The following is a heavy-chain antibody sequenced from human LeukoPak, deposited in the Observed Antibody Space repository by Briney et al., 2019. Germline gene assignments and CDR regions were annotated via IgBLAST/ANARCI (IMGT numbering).Heavy chain of an antibody. CDR3: AKDRRPKRGYCSGGSCYVPDYFDY. J-gene: IGHJ4*02. V-gene: IGHV3-23*01. D-gene: IGHD2-15*01. CDR1: GFTFSSYA. CDR2: ISGSGDST. Sequence: GGSLRLSCAASGFTFSSYAMSWVRQAPGKGLEWVSAISGSGDSTYYADSVKGRFTISRDNFKNTLYLQLNSLRAEDTAVYYCAKDRRPKRGYCSGGSCYVPDYFDYWGQGTLVTVSS.